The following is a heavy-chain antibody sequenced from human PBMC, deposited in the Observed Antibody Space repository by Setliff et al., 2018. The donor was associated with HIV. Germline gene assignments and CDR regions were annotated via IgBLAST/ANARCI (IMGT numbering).Heavy chain of an antibody. CDR3: ARDAFDYTAYYYSYMDV. J-gene: IGHJ6*03. V-gene: IGHV1-18*01. CDR1: GYTFTSYD. Sequence: ASVKVSCKASGYTFTSYDINWVRQAPGQGLEWMGWISAYNGNTNYAQKLQGRVTMTTDTSTSTAYMELRSLRSDDTAVYYCARDAFDYTAYYYSYMDVWGKGTTVTVSS. D-gene: IGHD4-4*01. CDR2: ISAYNGNT.